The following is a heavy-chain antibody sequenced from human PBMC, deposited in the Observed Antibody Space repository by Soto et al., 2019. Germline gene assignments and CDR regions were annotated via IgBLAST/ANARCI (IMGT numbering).Heavy chain of an antibody. Sequence: QVQLVESGGDLVKPGGSLRLSCAASGFTFSDYYMSWFRQAPGKGLEWVSYISSTSTYTGYADSVKGRFTISRDNAKNSLYLQMNSLRAEDTAVYYCARPVGDDAFDIWGQGTMVTVSS. J-gene: IGHJ3*02. D-gene: IGHD1-26*01. CDR3: ARPVGDDAFDI. CDR2: ISSTSTYT. CDR1: GFTFSDYY. V-gene: IGHV3-11*05.